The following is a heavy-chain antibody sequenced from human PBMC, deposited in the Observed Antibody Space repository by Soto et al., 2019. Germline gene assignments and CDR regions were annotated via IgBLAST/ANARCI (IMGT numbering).Heavy chain of an antibody. CDR1: GFTFGDYA. CDR2: IRSKAYGGTT. Sequence: QPSETLSLTCAVSGFTFGDYAMIWFRQAPGKGLEWVGFIRSKAYGGTTEYAASVKGRFTISRDDSKSIAYLQMNSLKTEDTAVYYCTREYYYDSSGYPLNAFDIWGQGTMVTVSS. V-gene: IGHV3-49*03. CDR3: TREYYYDSSGYPLNAFDI. D-gene: IGHD3-22*01. J-gene: IGHJ3*02.